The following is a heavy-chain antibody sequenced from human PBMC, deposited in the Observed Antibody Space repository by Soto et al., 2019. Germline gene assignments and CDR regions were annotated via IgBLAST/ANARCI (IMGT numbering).Heavy chain of an antibody. D-gene: IGHD3-10*01. J-gene: IGHJ4*02. CDR1: GDSISSGDYY. V-gene: IGHV4-30-4*08. Sequence: TLSLTCTVSGDSISSGDYYWSWIRQPPGKGLDWLGYIYYSGSTYYNPSLKSRVTISVDTSKNQFSLKLSSVTAADTAVYYCARGWREVRGVIPTGFFDYWGQGILVTVS. CDR3: ARGWREVRGVIPTGFFDY. CDR2: IYYSGST.